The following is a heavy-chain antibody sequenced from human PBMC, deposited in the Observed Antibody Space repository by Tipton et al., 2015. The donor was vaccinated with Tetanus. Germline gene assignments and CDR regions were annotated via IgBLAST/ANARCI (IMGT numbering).Heavy chain of an antibody. J-gene: IGHJ5*02. CDR1: GGSISSGTFY. Sequence: TLSLTCTVSGGSISSGTFYWDWIRQTPGKGLEWIGNIYSYNGNTLQNPSLQSRVTISLDKSKNQFSLKLRSVTAADTGIYFCARTADNWFDPRGQGTLVTVSS. CDR2: IYSYNGNT. V-gene: IGHV4-39*01. D-gene: IGHD2-21*02. CDR3: ARTADNWFDP.